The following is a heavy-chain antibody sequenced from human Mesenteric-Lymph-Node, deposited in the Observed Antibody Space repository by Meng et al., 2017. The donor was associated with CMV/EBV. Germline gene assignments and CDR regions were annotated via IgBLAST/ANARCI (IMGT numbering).Heavy chain of an antibody. Sequence: GGSLRLSCAASGFTFSSYAMSWVHQAPGKGLEWVSAISGSGGSTYYADSVKGRFTISRDNSKNTLYLQMNSLRAEDTAVYYCARELRSAYGMDVWGQGTTVTVSS. V-gene: IGHV3-23*01. CDR3: ARELRSAYGMDV. D-gene: IGHD1-26*01. J-gene: IGHJ6*02. CDR1: GFTFSSYA. CDR2: ISGSGGST.